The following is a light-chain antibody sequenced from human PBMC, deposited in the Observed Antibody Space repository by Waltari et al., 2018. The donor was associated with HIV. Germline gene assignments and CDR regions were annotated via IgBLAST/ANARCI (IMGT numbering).Light chain of an antibody. CDR2: LEGSGSY. V-gene: IGLV4-60*03. CDR1: SAQWSYI. CDR3: ETWDSNTHKVV. Sequence: HPVMTQSSYASASPEPSVKLTCTLSSAQWSYIIACHQQQPGKAPRYLMKLEGSGSYNKGSGIPDRFSGSSSGADRYLTISNLQAEDEADYYCETWDSNTHKVVFGGGTKLTVL. J-gene: IGLJ2*01.